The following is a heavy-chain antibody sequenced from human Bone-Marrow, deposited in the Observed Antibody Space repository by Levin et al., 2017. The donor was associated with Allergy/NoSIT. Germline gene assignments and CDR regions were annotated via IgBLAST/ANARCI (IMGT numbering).Heavy chain of an antibody. CDR3: TTNKNDYLWGTFRYRFDYFEY. CDR2: FDPEYGDT. V-gene: IGHV1-24*01. Sequence: GESLKISCKLSGNTLTNLSIHWVRQAPGQGLEWMGGFDPEYGDTIFALRFQGRVTMTEDRSTDTAYMELSSLRSEDTAVYYCTTNKNDYLWGTFRYRFDYFEYWGPGTLVTVSS. D-gene: IGHD3-16*02. J-gene: IGHJ4*02. CDR1: GNTLTNLS.